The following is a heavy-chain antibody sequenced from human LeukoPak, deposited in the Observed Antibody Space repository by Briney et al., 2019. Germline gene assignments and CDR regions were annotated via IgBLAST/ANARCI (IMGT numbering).Heavy chain of an antibody. CDR1: GFTFSTYW. J-gene: IGHJ3*02. D-gene: IGHD6-13*01. CDR2: INTYGSDT. V-gene: IGHV3-74*01. CDR3: ARGSTSYSSSFDI. Sequence: GGSLRLSCAASGFTFSTYWMRWVRQPPGRGLLWVSRINTYGSDTTYADSVKGRFTISRDNAKNSLYLQLNSLRAEDTAVYYCARGSTSYSSSFDIWGQGTMVTVSS.